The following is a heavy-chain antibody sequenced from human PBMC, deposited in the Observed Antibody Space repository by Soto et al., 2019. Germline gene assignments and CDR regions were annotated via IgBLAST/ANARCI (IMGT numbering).Heavy chain of an antibody. CDR3: ARQDGFGLYYFDY. CDR1: GYSFTGYW. CDR2: IYPADSDI. V-gene: IGHV5-51*01. J-gene: IGHJ4*02. Sequence: GESLKISCKTSGYSFTGYWVAWVRQTPGRGLEWMGIIYPADSDIRYSPSFQGQVTISADKPISTVYLQWSSLKASDTAMYYCARQDGFGLYYFDYWGRGTLVTVSS. D-gene: IGHD3-10*01.